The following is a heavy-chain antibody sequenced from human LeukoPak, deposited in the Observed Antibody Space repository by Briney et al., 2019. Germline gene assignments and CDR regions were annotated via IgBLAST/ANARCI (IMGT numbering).Heavy chain of an antibody. V-gene: IGHV3-13*01. CDR3: ARDAGSGSYYNVGAFDI. CDR2: IGTAGDT. D-gene: IGHD3-10*01. Sequence: GGSLRLSCAASGFTFSSYDMHWVRQATGKGLEWVSAIGTAGDTYYTGSVKGRFTISRENAKNSLYLQMNSLRAGDTAVYYCARDAGSGSYYNVGAFDIWGQGTMVTVSS. CDR1: GFTFSSYD. J-gene: IGHJ3*02.